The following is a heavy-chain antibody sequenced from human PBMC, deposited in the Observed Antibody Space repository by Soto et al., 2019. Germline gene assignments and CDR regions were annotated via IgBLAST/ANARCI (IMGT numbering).Heavy chain of an antibody. V-gene: IGHV3-30*18. D-gene: IGHD5-18*01. Sequence: VQLVESGGGVVQPGRSLRLSCAASGFTFSSYGMHWVRQAPGKGLEWVAVISYDGSNKYYADSVKGRFTISRDNSKNTLYLQMNSLRAEDTAVYYCAKDIESWIQLNGFDPWGQGTLVTVSS. J-gene: IGHJ5*02. CDR1: GFTFSSYG. CDR2: ISYDGSNK. CDR3: AKDIESWIQLNGFDP.